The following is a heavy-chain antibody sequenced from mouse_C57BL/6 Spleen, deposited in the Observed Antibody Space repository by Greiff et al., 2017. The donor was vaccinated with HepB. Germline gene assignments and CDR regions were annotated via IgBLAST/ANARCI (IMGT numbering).Heavy chain of an antibody. V-gene: IGHV1-67*01. Sequence: VQRKKSVEERVTTGEKVKSSGMCSGVQLKDYAMHWVKQSHAKSLEWIGVISTYYGDASYNQKFKDKAKMTVDKSSSTAYMELARLTSEDSAVYYCARGYYDYDDFDYWGQGTTLTVSS. CDR2: ISTYYGDA. J-gene: IGHJ2*01. D-gene: IGHD2-4*01. CDR1: GVQLKDYA. CDR3: ARGYYDYDDFDY.